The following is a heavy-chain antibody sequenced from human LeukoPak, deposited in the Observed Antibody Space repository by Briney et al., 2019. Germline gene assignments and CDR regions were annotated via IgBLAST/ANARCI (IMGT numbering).Heavy chain of an antibody. CDR3: ARAIGVVNVYFDY. V-gene: IGHV3-30-3*01. J-gene: IGHJ4*02. CDR1: GFTFSSYA. Sequence: PGGSLRLSCAASGFTFSSYAMHWVRQAPGKGLEWVAVISYDGCNKYYADSVKGRFTISRDNSKNTLYLQMNSLRAEDTAVYYCARAIGVVNVYFDYWGQGTLVTVSS. CDR2: ISYDGCNK. D-gene: IGHD2-15*01.